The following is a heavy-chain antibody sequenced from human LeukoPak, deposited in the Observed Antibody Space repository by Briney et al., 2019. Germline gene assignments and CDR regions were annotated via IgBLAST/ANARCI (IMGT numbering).Heavy chain of an antibody. CDR2: ISYDGSNK. Sequence: GESLRLSCAASGFTFSSYGMHWVRRAPGKGLEWVAVISYDGSNKYYADSVKGRFTISRDNSRSTLFLQLNTLTAEDTAIYYCAKDRSYGSGTLYPLFDFRGLGTLVTVSS. D-gene: IGHD3-10*01. J-gene: IGHJ4*02. CDR1: GFTFSSYG. V-gene: IGHV3-30*18. CDR3: AKDRSYGSGTLYPLFDF.